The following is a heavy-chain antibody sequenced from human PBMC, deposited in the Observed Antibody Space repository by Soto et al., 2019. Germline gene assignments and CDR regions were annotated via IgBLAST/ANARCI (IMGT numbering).Heavy chain of an antibody. D-gene: IGHD3-10*01. CDR2: IYYSGST. Sequence: SETLSLTCTVSGGSIISGGYYWSLIRQHPGKGLEWIGYIYYSGSTYYNPSLKSRVTISVDTSKNQFSLKLSSVTAADTAVYYGTRGDFLFDPWGQGTLVTVSS. J-gene: IGHJ5*02. CDR3: TRGDFLFDP. V-gene: IGHV4-31*03. CDR1: GGSIISGGYY.